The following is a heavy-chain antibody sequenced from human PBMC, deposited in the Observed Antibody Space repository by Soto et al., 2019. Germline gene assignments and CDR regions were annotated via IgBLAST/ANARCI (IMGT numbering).Heavy chain of an antibody. D-gene: IGHD3-10*01. CDR1: VYTFTGYY. V-gene: IGHV1-2*04. Sequence: GASVKVSCKASVYTFTGYYMHWVRQAPGQGPEWMGWINPNSGGTNYAQKFQGWVTMTRDTSISTAYMELSRLRSDDTAVYYCARGGSLWFGELSAYYYGMDVWGQGTTVTVSS. CDR3: ARGGSLWFGELSAYYYGMDV. CDR2: INPNSGGT. J-gene: IGHJ6*02.